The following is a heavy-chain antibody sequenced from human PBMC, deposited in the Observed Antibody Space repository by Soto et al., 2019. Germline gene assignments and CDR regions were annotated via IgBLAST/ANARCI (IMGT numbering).Heavy chain of an antibody. Sequence: PGGSQILSCAVPGGIFHGYGMHWVRQAPGKGLEWVAIIRFDGSNEEYADSVKGRFTISRDNSKNTLYLQMNTLGAEDTAVYYCARDGIGGTVFRGYLDYWGRGTVVTVSS. J-gene: IGHJ4*02. CDR1: GGIFHGYG. CDR3: ARDGIGGTVFRGYLDY. CDR2: IRFDGSNE. D-gene: IGHD1-7*01. V-gene: IGHV3-33*01.